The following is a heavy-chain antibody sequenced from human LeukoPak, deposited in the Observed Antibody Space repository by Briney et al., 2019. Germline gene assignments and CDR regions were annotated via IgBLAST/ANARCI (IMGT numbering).Heavy chain of an antibody. CDR2: IWYDGDYK. Sequence: GGSLRRSCAASGFTFSNYGMHWVRQAPGEGLEWVAVIWYDGDYKYYADSVQGRFTISRDNSKNTLYLQMNSLRAEDTAVYYCAREYYYDSSGSYSYYFDYWGQGTLVTVSS. J-gene: IGHJ4*02. V-gene: IGHV3-33*01. CDR1: GFTFSNYG. CDR3: AREYYYDSSGSYSYYFDY. D-gene: IGHD3-22*01.